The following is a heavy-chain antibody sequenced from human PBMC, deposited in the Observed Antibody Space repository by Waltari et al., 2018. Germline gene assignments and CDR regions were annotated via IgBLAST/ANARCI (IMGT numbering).Heavy chain of an antibody. CDR3: TRARSGSFSTLFEH. CDR1: GSVLSHFT. D-gene: IGHD1-26*01. CDR2: ISSDRSYI. V-gene: IGHV3-21*01. J-gene: IGHJ4*02. Sequence: DVQLVESGGGLVRPGGSLSLSCAASGSVLSHFTMDWVRQGPGKGLEWVAFISSDRSYIYYADSVKGRFTISRDNAKNSLYLQMNSLRAEDTAVYYCTRARSGSFSTLFEHWGQGTVVTVSS.